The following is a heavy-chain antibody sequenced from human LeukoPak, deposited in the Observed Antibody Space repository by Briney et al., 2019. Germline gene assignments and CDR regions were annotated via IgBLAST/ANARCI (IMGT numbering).Heavy chain of an antibody. CDR1: GFTLSNYA. CDR2: ISGNGGGT. Sequence: GGSLRLSCAASGFTLSNYAMSWVRQAPGKGLEWVSAISGNGGGTYYADSVKGRFTISRDNSKNTLYLQMKSLRAEDTAVYYCAKGTKVIVVDNYFDYWGQGTLVTVSS. V-gene: IGHV3-23*01. CDR3: AKGTKVIVVDNYFDY. D-gene: IGHD3-22*01. J-gene: IGHJ4*02.